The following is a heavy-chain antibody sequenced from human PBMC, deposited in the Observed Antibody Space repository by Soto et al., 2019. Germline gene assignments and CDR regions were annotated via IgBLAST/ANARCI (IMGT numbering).Heavy chain of an antibody. CDR3: ARVRDSRTWYSNWLEP. Sequence: PSETLSLTCTVSGGSISSYYWSWIRQPPGKGLEWIGYIYYSGSTNYNPSLKSRVTISVDTSKNQFSLKLSSVTAADTAVYYRARVRDSRTWYSNWLEPWGHRTLVTVSS. D-gene: IGHD6-13*01. J-gene: IGHJ5*02. V-gene: IGHV4-59*13. CDR2: IYYSGST. CDR1: GGSISSYY.